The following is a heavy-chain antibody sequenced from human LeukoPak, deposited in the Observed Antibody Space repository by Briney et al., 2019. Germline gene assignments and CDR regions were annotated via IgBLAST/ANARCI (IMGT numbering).Heavy chain of an antibody. CDR1: GGSVSSGSYY. CDR2: IYYSGST. CDR3: ARVPYYDSSGYYPFDY. D-gene: IGHD3-22*01. V-gene: IGHV4-61*01. Sequence: SETLSLTCTVSGGSVSSGSYYWRWIRQPPGKGLEWIGYIYYSGSTNYNPSLKSRVTISVDTSKNQFSLKLSSVTAADTAVYYCARVPYYDSSGYYPFDYWGQGTLVTVSS. J-gene: IGHJ4*02.